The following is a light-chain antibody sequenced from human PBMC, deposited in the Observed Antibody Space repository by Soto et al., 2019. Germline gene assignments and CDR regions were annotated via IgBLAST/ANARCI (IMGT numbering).Light chain of an antibody. CDR3: LSYDSSLGVV. J-gene: IGLJ3*02. V-gene: IGLV1-40*01. CDR1: SSNIGAGYE. Sequence: SVLTQPPSVSGAPGQRVTISCTGSSSNIGAGYEVHWYQQLPGTAPKLLIYGNNNRPSGVPDRISGSKSGTSVSLAITGLRAEDEADYYCLSYDSSLGVVFGGGTKLT. CDR2: GNN.